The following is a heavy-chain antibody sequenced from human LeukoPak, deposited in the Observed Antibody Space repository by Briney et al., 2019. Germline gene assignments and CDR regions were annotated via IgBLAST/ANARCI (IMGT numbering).Heavy chain of an antibody. V-gene: IGHV3-33*08. Sequence: GGSLTLSCAPSVLTLSVYGVHGARHAPGKALEGVAVIWYDGGNKYYADSVKGRFTISRDNYKNTVYPQVNSLRAEHTPVYYYAKSLYICSWYYDYWGQGTLVTVSS. D-gene: IGHD6-13*01. CDR3: AKSLYICSWYYDY. CDR1: VLTLSVYG. J-gene: IGHJ4*02. CDR2: IWYDGGNK.